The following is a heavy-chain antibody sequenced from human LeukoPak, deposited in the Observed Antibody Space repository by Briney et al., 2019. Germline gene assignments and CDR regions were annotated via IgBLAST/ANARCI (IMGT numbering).Heavy chain of an antibody. Sequence: GGSLRLSCAASGFTFDDYAMHWVRQAPGKGLEWVSGISWNSGSIGYADSVKGRFTISRDNAKNPLYLQMNSLRAEDTALYYCAKDATYYYDSSGYLDYWGQGTLVTVSS. J-gene: IGHJ4*02. D-gene: IGHD3-22*01. CDR3: AKDATYYYDSSGYLDY. V-gene: IGHV3-9*01. CDR1: GFTFDDYA. CDR2: ISWNSGSI.